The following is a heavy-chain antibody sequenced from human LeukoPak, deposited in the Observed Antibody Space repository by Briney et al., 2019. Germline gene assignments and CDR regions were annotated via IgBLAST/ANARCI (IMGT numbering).Heavy chain of an antibody. J-gene: IGHJ4*02. CDR1: GYTFTSSG. CDR3: AKNSSGGYSDY. D-gene: IGHD6-19*01. V-gene: IGHV1-18*01. Sequence: ASVKVSCKASGYTFTSSGISWVRQAPGQGLEWMGWISTYNGYSKYAQNLQGRATMTADTSTSTAYMELSGLSSDDTAVYYCAKNSSGGYSDYWGQGTLVTVSS. CDR2: ISTYNGYS.